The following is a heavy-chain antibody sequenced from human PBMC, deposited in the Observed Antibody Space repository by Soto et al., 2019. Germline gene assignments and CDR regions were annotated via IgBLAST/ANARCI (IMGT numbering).Heavy chain of an antibody. J-gene: IGHJ3*02. CDR1: GGTFSSYA. Sequence: ASVKVSCKASGGTFSSYAISWVRQAPGQGLEWMGGIIPIFGTANYAQKFQGRVTITTDESTSTAYMERSSLRSEDTAVYYCARDPPGSSSPSDAFDIWGQGTMVTVSS. CDR2: IIPIFGTA. CDR3: ARDPPGSSSPSDAFDI. D-gene: IGHD6-6*01. V-gene: IGHV1-69*05.